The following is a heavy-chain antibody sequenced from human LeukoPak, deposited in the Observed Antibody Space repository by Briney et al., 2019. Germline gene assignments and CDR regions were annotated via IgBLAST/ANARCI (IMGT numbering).Heavy chain of an antibody. D-gene: IGHD5-24*01. CDR1: GFSFSTYA. J-gene: IGHJ4*02. CDR3: AKGRGWLQFFDY. V-gene: IGHV3-23*01. Sequence: GRSLRPSCTASGFSFSTYAMNWVRQAPGKGLEWVSTISGGGGSTFYADSVKGRFTISRDNSKNTLYLQMNSLRAEDTAVYYCAKGRGWLQFFDYWGQGTLVTVSS. CDR2: ISGGGGST.